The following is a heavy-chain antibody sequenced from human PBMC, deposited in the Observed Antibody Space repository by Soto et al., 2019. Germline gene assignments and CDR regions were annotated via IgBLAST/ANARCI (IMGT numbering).Heavy chain of an antibody. D-gene: IGHD3-9*01. CDR1: GFTFSSYS. CDR2: ISSSSSYI. Sequence: GGSLRLSCAASGFTFSSYSMNWVRQAPGKGLEWVSSISSSSSYIYYADSVKGRFTISRDNAKNSLYLQMNSLRAEDTAVYYCARVLDPEAYVLRYFDWCVWGKGTTVTVSS. J-gene: IGHJ6*04. CDR3: ARVLDPEAYVLRYFDWCV. V-gene: IGHV3-21*01.